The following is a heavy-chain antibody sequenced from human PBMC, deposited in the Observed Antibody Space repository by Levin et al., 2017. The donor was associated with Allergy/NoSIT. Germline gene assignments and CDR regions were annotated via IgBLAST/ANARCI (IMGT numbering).Heavy chain of an antibody. J-gene: IGHJ4*02. V-gene: IGHV4-39*07. CDR1: GGSITSTTYC. CDR3: AREVPGTSQIDY. D-gene: IGHD6-19*01. Sequence: KAGGSLRLSCTVSGGSITSTTYCWGWIRQPPGKGLEWIGSIYSSGSASYNPSLKSRVTISVDTSNNQFSLKLSSVTAADTAVYYCAREVPGTSQIDYWGQGTLVIVSS. CDR2: IYSSGSA.